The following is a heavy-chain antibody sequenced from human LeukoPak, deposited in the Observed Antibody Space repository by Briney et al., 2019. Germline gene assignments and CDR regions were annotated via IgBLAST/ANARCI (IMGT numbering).Heavy chain of an antibody. Sequence: PGGSLRLSCAASGFTFDDYAMHWVRPAPGKGLEWVSGISWNSGSIGYADSVKGRFTISRDNAKNSLYLQMNSLRAEDTALYYCAKALARRIYCSSTSCPAGYFDYWGQGTLVTVSS. CDR3: AKALARRIYCSSTSCPAGYFDY. D-gene: IGHD2-2*01. V-gene: IGHV3-9*01. CDR1: GFTFDDYA. CDR2: ISWNSGSI. J-gene: IGHJ4*02.